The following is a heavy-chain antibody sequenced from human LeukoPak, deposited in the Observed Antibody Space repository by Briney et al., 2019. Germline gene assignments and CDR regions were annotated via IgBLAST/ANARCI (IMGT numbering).Heavy chain of an antibody. CDR1: GGSISSSSYY. D-gene: IGHD2-15*01. CDR2: IYYSGST. Sequence: WETLSLTCTVSGGSISSSSYYWGWIRQPPGKGLEWIGSIYYSGSTYYNPSLKSRVTISVDTSKNQFSLKLSSVTAADTAVYYCARTGGIVVVAATVDYWGQGTLVTVSS. J-gene: IGHJ4*02. V-gene: IGHV4-39*01. CDR3: ARTGGIVVVAATVDY.